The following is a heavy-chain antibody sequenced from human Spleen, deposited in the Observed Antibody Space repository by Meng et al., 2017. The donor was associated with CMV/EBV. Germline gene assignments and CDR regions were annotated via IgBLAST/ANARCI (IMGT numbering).Heavy chain of an antibody. V-gene: IGHV3-20*04. CDR2: LNWNGGRT. D-gene: IGHD3-10*01. J-gene: IGHJ4*02. CDR3: AKDGRFGGLIFVDY. Sequence: GESLKISCAASGFTFDDYGMNWVRQRPGRGLEWVSGLNWNGGRTGYADSVKGRFTISRDNSKNTLYLQMNSLRAEDTAVYYCAKDGRFGGLIFVDYWGQGTLVTVSS. CDR1: GFTFDDYG.